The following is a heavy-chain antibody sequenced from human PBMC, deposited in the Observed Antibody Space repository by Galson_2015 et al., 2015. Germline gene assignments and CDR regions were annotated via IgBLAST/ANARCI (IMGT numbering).Heavy chain of an antibody. J-gene: IGHJ3*02. CDR3: ARVRGVFATWGGFDI. V-gene: IGHV3-33*01. CDR2: IWYDGINK. D-gene: IGHD2-15*01. Sequence: SLRLSCAASGFTFSSYGMQWVRQAPGKGLEWEAIIWYDGINKYYADSVKGRFTISRDNSKNTLYLQMNSLRAEDTAVYYCARVRGVFATWGGFDIWGQGTLVTVSS. CDR1: GFTFSSYG.